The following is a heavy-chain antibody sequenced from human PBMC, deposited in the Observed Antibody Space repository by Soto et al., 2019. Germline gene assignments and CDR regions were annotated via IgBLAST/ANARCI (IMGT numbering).Heavy chain of an antibody. Sequence: CVASGSSSDPFTMHWVRELPGKGLEWVAGLSWDRSTVAYADSVQGRFTISRDHAKNSVDLLMDSLRPDDTALYFCAVSSPDIVVLPSSIYFTSWGPGTQVTVSS. CDR3: AVSSPDIVVLPSSIYFTS. V-gene: IGHV3-9*02. J-gene: IGHJ4*02. CDR1: GSSSDPFT. CDR2: LSWDRSTV. D-gene: IGHD2-15*01.